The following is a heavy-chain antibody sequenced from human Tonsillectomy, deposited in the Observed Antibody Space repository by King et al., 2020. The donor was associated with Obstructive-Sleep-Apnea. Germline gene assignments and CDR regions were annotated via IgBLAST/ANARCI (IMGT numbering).Heavy chain of an antibody. CDR3: AKGPSGYGDFDY. V-gene: IGHV3-30*18. CDR1: GFSFSNFV. J-gene: IGHJ4*02. D-gene: IGHD5-12*01. CDR2: ISYDGSNK. Sequence: VQLVESGGGVVQPGRSLRLSCAASGFSFSNFVMHWVRQAPGKGLEWVAVISYDGSNKYYADSVKGRFTISRDNSKNTLYLQVNSLRTEDTAGYYCAKGPSGYGDFDYWGQGTPVTVSS.